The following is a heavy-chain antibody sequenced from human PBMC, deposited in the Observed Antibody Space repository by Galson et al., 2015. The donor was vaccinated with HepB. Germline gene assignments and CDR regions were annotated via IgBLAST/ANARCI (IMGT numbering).Heavy chain of an antibody. CDR1: GYTFTGYY. D-gene: IGHD4-17*01. CDR2: INPNSGGT. V-gene: IGHV1-2*06. Sequence: SVKVSCKASGYTFTGYYMHWVRQAPGQGLEWMGRINPNSGGTNYAQKFQGRVTMTRDTSISTAYMELSRLRSDDTAVYYCAREDYGDTDTRDPICWFDPWSQGTLVTVSS. CDR3: AREDYGDTDTRDPICWFDP. J-gene: IGHJ5*02.